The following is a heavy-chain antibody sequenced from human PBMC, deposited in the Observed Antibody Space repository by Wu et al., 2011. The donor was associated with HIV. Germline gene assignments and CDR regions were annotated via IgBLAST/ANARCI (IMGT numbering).Heavy chain of an antibody. D-gene: IGHD3-10*01. CDR1: GYTFSSYA. J-gene: IGHJ4*02. CDR3: ARGGTGGRDILWFGELNY. CDR2: IIPIFGTA. V-gene: IGHV1-69*14. Sequence: QVQLVQSGAEVKKSGSSVKVSCKASGYTFSSYAITWVRQAPGQGLEWMGRIIPIFGTANYAQKFQGRVTITADKSTSTAYMELSSLRSEDTAVYYCARGGTGGRDILWFGELNYWGQGTLVTVSS.